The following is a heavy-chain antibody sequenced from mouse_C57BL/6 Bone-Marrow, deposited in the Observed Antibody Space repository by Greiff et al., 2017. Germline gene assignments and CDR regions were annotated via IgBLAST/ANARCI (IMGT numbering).Heavy chain of an antibody. J-gene: IGHJ1*03. Sequence: EVQLVESGGDLVKPGGSLKLSCAASGFTFSSYGMSWVRQTPDKRLEWVANISSGGSYTYYPDSVKGRVTISRDNAKNTLYLQMSSLKSEATAMYYCARHRYFDVWGTGTTVTVSS. CDR3: ARHRYFDV. V-gene: IGHV5-6*01. CDR1: GFTFSSYG. CDR2: ISSGGSYT.